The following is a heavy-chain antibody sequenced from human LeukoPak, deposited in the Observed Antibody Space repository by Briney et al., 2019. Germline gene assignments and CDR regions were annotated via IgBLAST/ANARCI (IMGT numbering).Heavy chain of an antibody. CDR3: ATAYYDFWSGYMGY. D-gene: IGHD3-3*01. Sequence: SETLSLTCTVSGGSISSYYWSWIRQPPGKGLEWIGYIYYSGSTNYNPSLKSRVTISVDTSKNQFSLKLSSVTAADTAVYYCATAYYDFWSGYMGYWGQGTLVTVSS. CDR1: GGSISSYY. J-gene: IGHJ4*02. CDR2: IYYSGST. V-gene: IGHV4-59*08.